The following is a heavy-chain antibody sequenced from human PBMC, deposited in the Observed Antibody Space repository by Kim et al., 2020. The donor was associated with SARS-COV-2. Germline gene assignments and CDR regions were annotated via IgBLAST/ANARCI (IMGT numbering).Heavy chain of an antibody. CDR1: GFTFSSYS. J-gene: IGHJ6*02. V-gene: IGHV3-21*01. D-gene: IGHD3-10*01. CDR2: ISSSSSYI. CDR3: ARDLRSRGSGSYYYYGMDV. Sequence: GGSLRLSCAASGFTFSSYSMNWVRQAPGKVLEWVSSISSSSSYIYYADSVKGRFTISRDNAKNSLYLQMNSLRAEDTAVYYCARDLRSRGSGSYYYYGMDVWGQGTTVTVSS.